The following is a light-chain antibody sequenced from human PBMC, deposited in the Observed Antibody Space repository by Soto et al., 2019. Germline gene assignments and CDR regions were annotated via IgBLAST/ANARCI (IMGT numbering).Light chain of an antibody. CDR3: QQYNDWPPRIT. CDR1: QSVSSN. V-gene: IGKV3-15*01. J-gene: IGKJ5*01. Sequence: EIVMTQSPVTLSVSPGERATLSCRASQSVSSNLAWYQQKPGQAPRLLIYGASTRATGIPARFSGSGSGTGFTLTISSLQSEDFAVYYCQQYNDWPPRITFGQGTRLEIK. CDR2: GAS.